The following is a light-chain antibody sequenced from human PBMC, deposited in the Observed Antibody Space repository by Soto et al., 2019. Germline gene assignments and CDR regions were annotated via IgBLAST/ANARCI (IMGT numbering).Light chain of an antibody. V-gene: IGLV3-21*02. Sequence: SYELTQPPSVSLAPGQTARITCGGNNIGTKRVHWYQQRPGQAPVVVVYDDSDRPSLIPERFSGSNSGNTATLTISRVEAGDEAHYYCQVWHSGSDHYVFGTGTKVTVL. J-gene: IGLJ1*01. CDR1: NIGTKR. CDR3: QVWHSGSDHYV. CDR2: DDS.